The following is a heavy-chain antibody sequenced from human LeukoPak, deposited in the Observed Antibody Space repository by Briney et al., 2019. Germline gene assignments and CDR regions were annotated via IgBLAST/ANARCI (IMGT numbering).Heavy chain of an antibody. Sequence: KASETLSLTCTVSGGSISSGSYYWSWIRQPAGKGLEWIGRIYTSGSTNYNPSLKSRVTISVDTSKNQFSLKLSSVTAADTAVYYCARGILYYDYMDVWGKGTTVTVSS. CDR3: ARGILYYDYMDV. CDR2: IYTSGST. V-gene: IGHV4-61*02. J-gene: IGHJ6*03. CDR1: GGSISSGSYY.